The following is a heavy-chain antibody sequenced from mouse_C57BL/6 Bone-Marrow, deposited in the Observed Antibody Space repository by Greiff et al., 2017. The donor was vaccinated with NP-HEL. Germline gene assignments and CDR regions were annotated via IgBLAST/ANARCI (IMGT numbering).Heavy chain of an antibody. CDR3: ARLYYYGSFYGYFDV. J-gene: IGHJ1*03. CDR1: GYTFTSYG. CDR2: IYPRSGNT. D-gene: IGHD1-1*01. V-gene: IGHV1-81*01. Sequence: VQLQQSGAELARPGASVKLSCKASGYTFTSYGISWVKQRTGQGLEWIGEIYPRSGNTYYNEKFKGKATLTADKSSSTAYMELRSLTSADSAVYFCARLYYYGSFYGYFDVWGTGTTVTVSS.